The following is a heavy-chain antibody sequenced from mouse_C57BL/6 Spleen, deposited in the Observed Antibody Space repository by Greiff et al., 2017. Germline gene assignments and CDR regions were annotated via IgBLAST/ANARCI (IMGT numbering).Heavy chain of an antibody. J-gene: IGHJ3*01. CDR3: ARPHYGSSPGWFAY. V-gene: IGHV1-50*01. Sequence: QVQLQQPGAELVKPGASVKLSCKASGYTFTSYWMQWVKQRPGQGLEWIGEIDPSDSYTNYNQKFKGKATLTVDTSSSTAYMQLSSLTSEDSAVYYCARPHYGSSPGWFAYWGQGTLVTVSA. CDR1: GYTFTSYW. D-gene: IGHD1-1*01. CDR2: IDPSDSYT.